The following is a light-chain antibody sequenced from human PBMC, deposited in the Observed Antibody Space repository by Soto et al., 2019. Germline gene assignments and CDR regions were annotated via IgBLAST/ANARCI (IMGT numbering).Light chain of an antibody. Sequence: SYELTQPPSVSVSLGQTASITCSGDKLGDKYACWYQQKPGQSPVLVIYQDTERPSGIPERFSGSNSGNTATLTISGTQAMDEADYYCQAWDNKIAVFGGGTKLTVL. CDR1: KLGDKY. CDR3: QAWDNKIAV. V-gene: IGLV3-1*01. J-gene: IGLJ2*01. CDR2: QDT.